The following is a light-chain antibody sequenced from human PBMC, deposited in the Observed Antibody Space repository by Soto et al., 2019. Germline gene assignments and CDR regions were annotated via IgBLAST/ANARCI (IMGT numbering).Light chain of an antibody. J-gene: IGKJ1*01. CDR2: KAS. Sequence: DIPMTQSPSTLSASVGDRVTITCRASQSSSSWLAWYQQKPGKAPKLLIYKASSLERGVAARVGGSGSGTEFTLTTSSLQPDAFAPYYCQQYNSLWTFGQGTKVEIK. CDR1: QSSSSW. CDR3: QQYNSLWT. V-gene: IGKV1-5*03.